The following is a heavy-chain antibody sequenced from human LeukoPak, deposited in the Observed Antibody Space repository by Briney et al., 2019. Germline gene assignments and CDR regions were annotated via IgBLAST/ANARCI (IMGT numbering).Heavy chain of an antibody. CDR3: ARGAKGMVTSYYYGMDV. Sequence: GASVKVSCKASGYTFTSYGISWVRQAPGQGLEWMGWISPYNGNTNYAQKLQGRVTMTTDTSTSTAYMELRSLRSDDTAVYYCARGAKGMVTSYYYGMDVWGQGTTVTVSS. CDR1: GYTFTSYG. CDR2: ISPYNGNT. D-gene: IGHD5-18*01. J-gene: IGHJ6*02. V-gene: IGHV1-18*01.